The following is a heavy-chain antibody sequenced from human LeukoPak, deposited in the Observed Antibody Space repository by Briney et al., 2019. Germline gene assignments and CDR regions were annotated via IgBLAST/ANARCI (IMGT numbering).Heavy chain of an antibody. CDR2: IEQDGSEK. CDR3: AKGHTSLAP. D-gene: IGHD5-18*01. V-gene: IGHV3-7*01. J-gene: IGHJ4*02. Sequence: GGSLRLSCAASGFIFTTSWMSWVRQAPGKRLEWVASIEQDGSEKYYVDSVKGRFTISRDNAKNSLFLQMNSLRAEDTAVYYCAKGHTSLAPGGQGALVTVSS. CDR1: GFIFTTSW.